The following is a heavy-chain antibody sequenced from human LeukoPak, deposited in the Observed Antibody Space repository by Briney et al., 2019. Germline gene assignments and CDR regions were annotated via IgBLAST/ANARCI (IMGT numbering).Heavy chain of an antibody. Sequence: GGSLRLSCAASGFTFSSYAMTWVRQAPGKGLEWVSAISGSGGSTYYADSVKGRFTISRDNSKNTLYLQMNSLRAEDTAVYYCATATVKYPYFDYWGQGTLVTVSS. J-gene: IGHJ4*02. CDR3: ATATVKYPYFDY. CDR1: GFTFSSYA. D-gene: IGHD4-17*01. CDR2: ISGSGGST. V-gene: IGHV3-23*01.